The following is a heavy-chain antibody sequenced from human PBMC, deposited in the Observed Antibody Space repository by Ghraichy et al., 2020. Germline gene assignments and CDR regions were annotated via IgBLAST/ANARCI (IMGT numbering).Heavy chain of an antibody. V-gene: IGHV3-53*01. D-gene: IGHD3-10*01. CDR1: GFTVSSNY. J-gene: IGHJ6*02. Sequence: GGSLRLSCAASGFTVSSNYMSWVRQAPGKGLEWVSVIYSGGSTYYADSVKGRFTISRDNSKNTLYLQMNSLRAEDTAVYYCARDRGVVVNYYYYGMDVWGQGTTVTVSS. CDR2: IYSGGST. CDR3: ARDRGVVVNYYYYGMDV.